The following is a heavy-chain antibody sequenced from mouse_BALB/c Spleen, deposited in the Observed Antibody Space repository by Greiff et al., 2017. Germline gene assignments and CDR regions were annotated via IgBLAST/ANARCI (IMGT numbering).Heavy chain of an antibody. CDR1: GYTFTDYW. Sequence: QVQLQQPGAELVMPGASVKMSCKASGYTFTDYWMHWVKQRPGQGLEWIGAIDTSDSYTSYNQKFKGKATLTVDESSSTAYMQLSSLTSEDSAVYYCARGPPFAYWGQGTLVTVSA. V-gene: IGHV1-69*01. J-gene: IGHJ3*01. CDR2: IDTSDSYT. CDR3: ARGPPFAY.